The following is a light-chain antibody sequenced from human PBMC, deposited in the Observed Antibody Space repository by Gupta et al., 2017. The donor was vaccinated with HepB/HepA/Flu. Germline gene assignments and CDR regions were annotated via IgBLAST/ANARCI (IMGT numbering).Light chain of an antibody. J-gene: IGKJ2*04. CDR1: QSVSSY. V-gene: IGKV3-11*01. Sequence: EIVLTQSPATLSLSPGERATLSCRASQSVSSYLAWYQQKPGQAPRLLIYDASNRATGIPARFSGSGSGTDFTLTISSLEPEDFAVYYCQQRSNWPPFMCSFGQGTKLEIK. CDR2: DAS. CDR3: QQRSNWPPFMCS.